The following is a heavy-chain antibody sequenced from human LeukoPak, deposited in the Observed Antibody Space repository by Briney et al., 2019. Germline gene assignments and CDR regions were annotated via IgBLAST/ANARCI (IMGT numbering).Heavy chain of an antibody. Sequence: PSESLPLTCSASGGSISTSSYYWGWIRQPPGKGLEWIGSIHYTGTTYYNPSLKSRVTISVDTSKNHFSLNLSSVTAEDTAVYYCARLTLAASRSVLDAFDIWRRGRMVTVSS. D-gene: IGHD6-25*01. CDR2: IHYTGTT. CDR1: GGSISTSSYY. V-gene: IGHV4-39*02. J-gene: IGHJ3*02. CDR3: ARLTLAASRSVLDAFDI.